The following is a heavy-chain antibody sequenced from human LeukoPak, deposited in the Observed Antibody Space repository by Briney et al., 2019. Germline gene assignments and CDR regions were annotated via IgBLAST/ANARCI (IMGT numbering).Heavy chain of an antibody. D-gene: IGHD1-26*01. V-gene: IGHV3-33*01. CDR2: IWNDGSKK. J-gene: IGHJ1*01. CDR1: GLTFSHYG. Sequence: GGSLRLSCAASGLTFSHYGMHWVRQSPGKGLDWVALIWNDGSKKYYADSVKGRFTISRGNAKNTLYLQMDSLRAEDTAVYYCTMWSGSSYIEYFQHWGQGTLVTVSS. CDR3: TMWSGSSYIEYFQH.